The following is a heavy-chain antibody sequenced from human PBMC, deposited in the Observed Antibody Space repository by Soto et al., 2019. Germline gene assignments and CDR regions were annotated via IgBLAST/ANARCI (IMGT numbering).Heavy chain of an antibody. CDR2: ISWNSVTI. J-gene: IGHJ5*02. CDR1: GFNFDDHA. D-gene: IGHD1-26*01. CDR3: VRSSGSQPRAGWFDP. V-gene: IGHV3-9*01. Sequence: GGSLRLSCAASGFNFDDHAMHWVRQTPGKGLEWVSGISWNSVTINYAGSIKGRFTISRDNAKRTLYLQMNNLRPADTAMYFCVRSSGSQPRAGWFDPWGQGTLVTVSS.